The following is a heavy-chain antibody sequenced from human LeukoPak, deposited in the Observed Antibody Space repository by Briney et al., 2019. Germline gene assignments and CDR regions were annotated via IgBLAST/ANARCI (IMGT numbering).Heavy chain of an antibody. CDR3: AKWDSSGYGRPYYYYGMDV. D-gene: IGHD3-22*01. CDR1: GFTFSSYA. J-gene: IGHJ6*02. V-gene: IGHV3-23*01. Sequence: GGSLRLSCTASGFTFSSYAMSWVRQAPGKGLEWVSAISGSGGSTYYADSVKSRFTISRDNSKNTLYLQMNSLRAEDTAVYYCAKWDSSGYGRPYYYYGMDVWGQGTTVTVSS. CDR2: ISGSGGST.